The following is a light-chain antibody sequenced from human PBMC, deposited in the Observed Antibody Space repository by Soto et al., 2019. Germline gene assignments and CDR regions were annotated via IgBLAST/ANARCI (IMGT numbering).Light chain of an antibody. Sequence: QSVLTQPPSASGTPGQRVTMSCSGSSSNIGSNTVSWYQQLPGTAPKVLIYDNGQRPSGVPDRFSGSRSGTSASLAISGLQSEDEADYYCVAWDDSLNSWLFGGGTKVTVL. V-gene: IGLV1-44*01. CDR1: SSNIGSNT. CDR2: DNG. CDR3: VAWDDSLNSWL. J-gene: IGLJ3*02.